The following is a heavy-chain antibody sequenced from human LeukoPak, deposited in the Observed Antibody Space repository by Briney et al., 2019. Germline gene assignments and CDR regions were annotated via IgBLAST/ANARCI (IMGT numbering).Heavy chain of an antibody. Sequence: SETLSLTCAVSGGSISSSNWWSWVRQPPGKGLEWTGEIYHSGSTNYNPSLKSRVTISVDKSKNQFYLNLSSVTAADTAVYYCARVGGWSSQGYYFDYWGQGTRVTVSS. CDR2: IYHSGST. D-gene: IGHD6-13*01. CDR1: GGSISSSNW. CDR3: ARVGGWSSQGYYFDY. V-gene: IGHV4-4*02. J-gene: IGHJ4*02.